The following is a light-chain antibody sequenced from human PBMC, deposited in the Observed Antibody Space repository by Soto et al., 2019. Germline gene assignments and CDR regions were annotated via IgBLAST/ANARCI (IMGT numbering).Light chain of an antibody. CDR3: QPYGTSPSLP. V-gene: IGKV3-20*01. J-gene: IGKJ4*01. CDR2: GAS. Sequence: IVVTQSPVALSLSPGERATLSCRAIQSVSRNYLVWYQQKPGQAPRLLIYGASGRATGIPDRFSGSGSGTDFTLTISRLEPEDFAVYYCQPYGTSPSLPSAGGTKV. CDR1: QSVSRNY.